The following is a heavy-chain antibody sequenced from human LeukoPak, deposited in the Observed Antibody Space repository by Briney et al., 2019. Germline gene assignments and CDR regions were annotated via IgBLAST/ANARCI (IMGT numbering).Heavy chain of an antibody. CDR3: ARDKRYYSSGRCWGVQFGP. D-gene: IGHD3-22*01. CDR1: GFRVSPNY. J-gene: IGHJ5*02. CDR2: NCRSGDT. Sequence: PGGSLTLSCAASGFRVSPNYMIWVRQAPGEGPEWISINCRSGDTYYADSVKGRFTISRDNSKNTLYLQMNRLRVEDTAVYYCARDKRYYSSGRCWGVQFGPWGQGTLVTVSS. V-gene: IGHV3-66*01.